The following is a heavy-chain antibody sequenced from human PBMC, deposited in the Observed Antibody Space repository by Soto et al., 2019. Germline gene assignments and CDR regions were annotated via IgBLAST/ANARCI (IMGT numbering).Heavy chain of an antibody. CDR2: IYYSGST. CDR3: ARERSAYYYDSSGYWAFDI. CDR1: GGSINSGDYY. V-gene: IGHV4-30-4*01. Sequence: SETLSLTCTVSGGSINSGDYYWSWIRQPPGKGLEWIAYIYYSGSTYYNPSLKSRAIISVDTSKNQVSLKLSSVTAADTAVYYCARERSAYYYDSSGYWAFDIWGQGTMVTVSS. D-gene: IGHD3-22*01. J-gene: IGHJ3*02.